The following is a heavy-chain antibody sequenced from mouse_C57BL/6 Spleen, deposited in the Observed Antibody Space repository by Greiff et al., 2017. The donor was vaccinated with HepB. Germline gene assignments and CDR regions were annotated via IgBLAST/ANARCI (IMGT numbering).Heavy chain of an antibody. CDR1: GYSFTSYY. J-gene: IGHJ1*03. V-gene: IGHV1-66*01. CDR3: ATYYGSSYWYFDV. Sequence: QVQLQQSGPELVKPGASVKISCKASGYSFTSYYIHWVKQRPGQGLEWIGWIYPGCGNTKYNEKFKGKATLTADTSSSTAYMQISSLTSEDSAVYYCATYYGSSYWYFDVWGTGTTVTVSS. CDR2: IYPGCGNT. D-gene: IGHD1-1*01.